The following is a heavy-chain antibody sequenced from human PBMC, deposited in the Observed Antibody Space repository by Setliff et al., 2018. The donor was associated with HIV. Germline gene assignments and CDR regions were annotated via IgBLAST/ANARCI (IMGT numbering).Heavy chain of an antibody. J-gene: IGHJ4*02. CDR1: GGSISGSGYY. CDR3: ARHKPNLSGSSYYFDY. D-gene: IGHD3-22*01. Sequence: SGPTLVNPTETLSLTCSVSGGSISGSGYYWSWIRQPPGKGLEWIGYIYYSGSTNYNPSLKSRVTISVDTSKNQFSLKLSSVTAADTAVYYCARHKPNLSGSSYYFDYWGQGTLVTVSS. V-gene: IGHV4-61*05. CDR2: IYYSGST.